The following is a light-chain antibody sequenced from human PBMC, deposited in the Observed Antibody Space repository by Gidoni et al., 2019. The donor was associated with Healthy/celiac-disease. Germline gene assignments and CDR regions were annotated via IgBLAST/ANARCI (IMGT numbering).Light chain of an antibody. CDR1: ALPKQY. Sequence: SYELTQPPSVSVSPGQTARITCSGDALPKQYAYWYQQKPGQAPLLVIYKDSERPSGIPERFSGSRSGTTVTLTISGVQAEDEADYYCQSADSSGTYVFGTGTKVTVL. CDR3: QSADSSGTYV. V-gene: IGLV3-25*03. CDR2: KDS. J-gene: IGLJ1*01.